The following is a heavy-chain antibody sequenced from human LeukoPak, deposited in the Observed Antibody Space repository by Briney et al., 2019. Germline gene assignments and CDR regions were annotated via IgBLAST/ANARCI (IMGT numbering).Heavy chain of an antibody. Sequence: QAGGSLRLSCAASGFTFDDYAMHWVRQAPGKGLEWVSLISGDGGSTYYADSVKGRFTISRDNSKNSLYLQMNSLRTEDTALYYCAKDLRGIVVGVQYYFDYWGQGTLVTVSS. J-gene: IGHJ4*02. V-gene: IGHV3-43*02. CDR3: AKDLRGIVVGVQYYFDY. CDR2: ISGDGGST. D-gene: IGHD2-15*01. CDR1: GFTFDDYA.